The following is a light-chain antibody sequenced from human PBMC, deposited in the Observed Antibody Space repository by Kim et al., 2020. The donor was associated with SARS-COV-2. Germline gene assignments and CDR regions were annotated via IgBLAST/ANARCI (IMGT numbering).Light chain of an antibody. CDR2: AAS. CDR1: QGINSY. J-gene: IGKJ3*01. Sequence: ASVGDGVTITCRASQGINSYLAWYQQRPGKVPKLLIYAASTLPSGVPSRFSGSGAGTNFTLTISSLQPEDFATYYCQKYNSAPLTFGPGTKVDIK. V-gene: IGKV1-27*01. CDR3: QKYNSAPLT.